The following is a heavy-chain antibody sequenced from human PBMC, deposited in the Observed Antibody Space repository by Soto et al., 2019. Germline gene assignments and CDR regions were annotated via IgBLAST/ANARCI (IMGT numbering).Heavy chain of an antibody. J-gene: IGHJ6*01. CDR3: ARDQAYDYTSPGDYYYYGMDV. CDR2: IYYSGST. D-gene: IGHD4-4*01. V-gene: IGHV4-31*03. CDR1: GGSISSGGHY. Sequence: QVQLQESGPGLVKPLQTLSLTCTVSGGSISSGGHYWSWIRQHPGKGLEWIGYIYYSGSTSYNPSLKSRVTISVDTSKNQFSLNLSSVTAADSAVYYCARDQAYDYTSPGDYYYYGMDVWGQGTTVTVSS.